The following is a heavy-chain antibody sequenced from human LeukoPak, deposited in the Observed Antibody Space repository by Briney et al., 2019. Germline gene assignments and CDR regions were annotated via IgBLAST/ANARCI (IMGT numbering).Heavy chain of an antibody. J-gene: IGHJ6*02. CDR3: ANKGGYSSSWYPPLNYYYGMDV. CDR1: GGSISSSSYY. D-gene: IGHD6-13*01. Sequence: SETLSLTCTVSGGSISSSSYYWGWIRQPPGKGLEWIGSIYYSGSTNYNPSLKSRVTISVDTSKNQFSLKLSSVTAADTAVYYCANKGGYSSSWYPPLNYYYGMDVWGQGTTVTVSS. CDR2: IYYSGST. V-gene: IGHV4-39*07.